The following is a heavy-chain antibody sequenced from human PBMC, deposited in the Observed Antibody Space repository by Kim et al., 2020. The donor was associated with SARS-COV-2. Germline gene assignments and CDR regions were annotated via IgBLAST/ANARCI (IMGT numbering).Heavy chain of an antibody. J-gene: IGHJ2*01. CDR3: AGWGRGYYDFWSGYRKFNWYFDL. D-gene: IGHD3-3*01. V-gene: IGHV1-69*13. CDR2: IIPICGTA. CDR1: GGTFSSYA. Sequence: SVKVSCKASGGTFSSYAISWVRQAPGQGLEWMGGIIPICGTANYAQKFQGRVTITADESTSTAYMELSSLRSEDTAVYYCAGWGRGYYDFWSGYRKFNWYFDLWGRGTLVTVSS.